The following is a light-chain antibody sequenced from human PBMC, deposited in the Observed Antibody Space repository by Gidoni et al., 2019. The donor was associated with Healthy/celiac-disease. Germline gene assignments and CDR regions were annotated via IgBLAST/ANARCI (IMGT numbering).Light chain of an antibody. V-gene: IGKV1-8*01. CDR1: QGIRSY. Sequence: ALRMTQSPSSFSASTGDRVTITCRASQGIRSYLAWYQQKPGKAPKLLIYAASTLQSGVPSRFSGSGYGTDFTLTSSCLQSEDFATYYCQQYYSYPFTFGPGTKVEIK. J-gene: IGKJ3*01. CDR3: QQYYSYPFT. CDR2: AAS.